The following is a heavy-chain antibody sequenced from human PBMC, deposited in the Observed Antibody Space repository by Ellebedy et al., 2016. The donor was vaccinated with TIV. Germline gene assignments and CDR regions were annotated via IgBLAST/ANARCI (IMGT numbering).Heavy chain of an antibody. CDR3: ARDPFWNYALHRHFDL. J-gene: IGHJ2*01. V-gene: IGHV5-10-1*01. CDR2: IDPSDSYT. Sequence: GESLKISCKGSGYSFTSYWISWVRQMPGKGLEWMGRIDPSDSYTNYSPSFQGHVTISADKSISTAYLQWSSLKASDTAMYYCARDPFWNYALHRHFDLWGRGTLVTVSS. CDR1: GYSFTSYW. D-gene: IGHD1-7*01.